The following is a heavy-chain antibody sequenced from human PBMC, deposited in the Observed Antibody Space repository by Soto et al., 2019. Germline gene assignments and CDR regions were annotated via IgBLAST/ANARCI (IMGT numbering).Heavy chain of an antibody. Sequence: SLRLSCAASGFTFSDYYMSWIRQAPGKGLEWVSYISSSGSTIYYADSVKGRFTISRDNAKNSLYLQMNSLRAEDTAVYYCARNKKAVAGTPTYYYGMDVWGQGTTVTVSS. J-gene: IGHJ6*02. CDR3: ARNKKAVAGTPTYYYGMDV. D-gene: IGHD6-19*01. CDR2: ISSSGSTI. V-gene: IGHV3-11*01. CDR1: GFTFSDYY.